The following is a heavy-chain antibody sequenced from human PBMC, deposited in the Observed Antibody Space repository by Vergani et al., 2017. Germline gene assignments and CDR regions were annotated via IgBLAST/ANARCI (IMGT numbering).Heavy chain of an antibody. V-gene: IGHV1-46*03. CDR1: GYTFSNYY. D-gene: IGHD3-9*01. Sequence: QVQVVQSGAEVKKSGASVKVSCKTSGYTFSNYYMHWVRQAPGQGLEWMGIINPSGGHTNYAQKFQGRVNMTRETSTSTVYMELSSLRSEDTAIYYCARGDYGILTGYRYWGQGNLVTVSA. J-gene: IGHJ4*02. CDR3: ARGDYGILTGYRY. CDR2: INPSGGHT.